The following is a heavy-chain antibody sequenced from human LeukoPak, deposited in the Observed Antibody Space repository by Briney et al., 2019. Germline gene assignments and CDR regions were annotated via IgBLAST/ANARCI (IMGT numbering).Heavy chain of an antibody. J-gene: IGHJ2*01. V-gene: IGHV4-39*01. CDR1: GGSISSSSYY. D-gene: IGHD4-17*01. CDR3: ARPTTVTTVVPAGDWYFDL. Sequence: SETLSLTCTVSGGSISSSSYYWGWIRQPPGKGLEWIGSIYYSGSTYYNPSLKSRVTISVDTSKNQFSLKLSSVTAADTAVCYCARPTTVTTVVPAGDWYFDLWGRGTLVTVSS. CDR2: IYYSGST.